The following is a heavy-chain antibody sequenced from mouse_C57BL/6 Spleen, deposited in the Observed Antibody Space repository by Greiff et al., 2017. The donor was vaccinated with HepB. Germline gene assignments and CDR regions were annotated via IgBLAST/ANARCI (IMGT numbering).Heavy chain of an antibody. Sequence: QVTLKVSGPGILQPSQTLSLTCSFSGFSLSTFGMGVGWIRQPSGKGLEWLAHIWWDDDKYYNPALKSRLTISKDTSKNQVFLKIANVDTADTATYYCARIARILRGLPAGFDYWGQGTTLIVSS. V-gene: IGHV8-8*01. D-gene: IGHD1-1*01. CDR2: IWWDDDK. CDR1: GFSLSTFGMG. CDR3: ARIARILRGLPAGFDY. J-gene: IGHJ2*01.